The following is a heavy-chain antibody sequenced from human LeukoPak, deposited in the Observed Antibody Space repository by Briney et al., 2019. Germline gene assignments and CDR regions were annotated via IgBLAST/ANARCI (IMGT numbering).Heavy chain of an antibody. CDR1: GFTFSSYA. J-gene: IGHJ3*02. V-gene: IGHV3-23*01. D-gene: IGHD6-13*01. Sequence: PGGSLRLSCAASGFTFSSYAMSWVRQAPGKGLEWVSAISGSGGSTYYADSVKGRFTISRDNSKNTLYLQMNSLRAEDTAVYYCAKGPFSSSWYHDAFDIWGQGTMVTVSS. CDR3: AKGPFSSSWYHDAFDI. CDR2: ISGSGGST.